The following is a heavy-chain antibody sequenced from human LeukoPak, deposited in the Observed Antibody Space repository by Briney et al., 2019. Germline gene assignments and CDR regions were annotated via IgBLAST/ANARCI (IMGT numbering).Heavy chain of an antibody. CDR2: ISYDGSNK. D-gene: IGHD6-13*01. J-gene: IGHJ4*02. V-gene: IGHV3-30-3*01. Sequence: GRSLRLSCAASGFTFSSYAMHWVRQAPGKGLEWVAVISYDGSNKYYADSVEGRFTISRDNSKNTLYLQMNSLRAEDTAVYYCARSQRIAAAITPEGGQGTLVTVSS. CDR3: ARSQRIAAAITPE. CDR1: GFTFSSYA.